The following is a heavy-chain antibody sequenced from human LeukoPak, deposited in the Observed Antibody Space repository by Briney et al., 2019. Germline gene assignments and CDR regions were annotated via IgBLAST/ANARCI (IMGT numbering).Heavy chain of an antibody. CDR2: ISAYNGNT. CDR3: ARDLDLDATGVFDY. V-gene: IGHV1-18*04. J-gene: IGHJ4*02. CDR1: GYTFTSYG. D-gene: IGHD1-14*01. Sequence: GASVKVSCKASGYTFTSYGISWVRQAPGQGLEWMGWISAYNGNTNYAQKLQGRVTMTTDTSTSTAYRELRSLRSDDTAVYYCARDLDLDATGVFDYWGQGTLVTVSS.